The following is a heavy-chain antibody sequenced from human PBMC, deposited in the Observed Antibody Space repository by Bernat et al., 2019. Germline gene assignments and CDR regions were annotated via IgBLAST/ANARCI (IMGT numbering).Heavy chain of an antibody. D-gene: IGHD6-13*01. V-gene: IGHV1-69*06. CDR1: GYTFTGYY. J-gene: IGHJ1*01. CDR3: ARDGIAAAEEYFQH. Sequence: QVQLVQSGAEVKKPGASVKVSCKASGYTFTGYYMHWVRQAPGQGLEWMGWIIPIFGTANYAQKFQGRVTITADKSTSTAYMELSSLGSEDTAVYYCARDGIAAAEEYFQHWGQGTLVTVSS. CDR2: IIPIFGTA.